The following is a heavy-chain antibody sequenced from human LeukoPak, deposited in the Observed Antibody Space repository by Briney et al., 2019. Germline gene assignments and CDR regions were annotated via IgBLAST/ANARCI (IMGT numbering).Heavy chain of an antibody. CDR3: ARELRFLEWLPPYYFDY. J-gene: IGHJ4*02. CDR2: INPNSGGT. D-gene: IGHD3-3*01. CDR1: GYTFTGYH. Sequence: ASVKVSCKASGYTFTGYHMHWVRQAPGQGLEWMGWINPNSGGTNYAQKFQGRVTMTRDTSISTAYMELSRLRSDDTAVYYCARELRFLEWLPPYYFDYWGQGTLVTVSS. V-gene: IGHV1-2*02.